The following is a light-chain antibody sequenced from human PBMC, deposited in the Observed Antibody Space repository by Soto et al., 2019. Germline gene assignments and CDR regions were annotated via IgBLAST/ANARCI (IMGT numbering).Light chain of an antibody. CDR2: EVN. Sequence: QYVLTQPASVSGSPGQSVTISCTGTSSDVGGYNYDSWYQQHPGKVPKLMIYEVNNRPSGLSTRFSGSKSGNTASLTISGLQAEDEADYYCSSYTSSSTLVVFGGGTKLTVL. J-gene: IGLJ2*01. CDR3: SSYTSSSTLVV. CDR1: SSDVGGYNY. V-gene: IGLV2-14*01.